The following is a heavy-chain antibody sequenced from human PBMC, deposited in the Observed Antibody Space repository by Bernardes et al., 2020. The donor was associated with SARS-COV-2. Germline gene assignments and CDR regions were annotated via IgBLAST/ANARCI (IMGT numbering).Heavy chain of an antibody. Sequence: ETQSPTCTVSGGSISSHYWSWIRQHPGKGLEWIGYIYYSGSTNYNPSLKSRVTISVDTSKNQFSLKLSSVTAADTAVYYCARGPLCGSGGSCYSHWFDPWGQGTLVTVSS. J-gene: IGHJ5*02. CDR1: GGSISSHY. CDR3: ARGPLCGSGGSCYSHWFDP. V-gene: IGHV4-59*11. D-gene: IGHD2-15*01. CDR2: IYYSGST.